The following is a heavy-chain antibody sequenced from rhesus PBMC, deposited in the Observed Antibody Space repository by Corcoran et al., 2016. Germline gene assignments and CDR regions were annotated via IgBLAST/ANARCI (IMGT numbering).Heavy chain of an antibody. V-gene: IGHV4-173*01. D-gene: IGHD6-31*01. CDR1: VGSIRSTW. CDR3: ARQNSGWYYFDY. Sequence: QLPLQESGPGLVKPSETLSLTCAVSVGSIRSTWWNWIRPPPGKGLGWIGRIPGSGGSNSYNPSLKSRVTISTETSKNQFSLKLSSVTAADTAVYYCARQNSGWYYFDYWGQGVLVTVSS. CDR2: IPGSGGSN. J-gene: IGHJ4*01.